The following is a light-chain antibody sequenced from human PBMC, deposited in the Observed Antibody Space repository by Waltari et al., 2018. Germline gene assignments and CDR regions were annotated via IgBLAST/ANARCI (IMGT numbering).Light chain of an antibody. J-gene: IGKJ4*01. V-gene: IGKV3-11*01. CDR1: QSISSH. CDR2: DAS. CDR3: QHGHTWPLS. Sequence: EIVLTQSPATLSLSPGERATLSCWASQSISSHIAWYQHKPGQAPRLLVYDASNRAPGIPARFSGSGSGTDFTFTIGSLEPEDFAVYYCQHGHTWPLSFGGGTKVEI.